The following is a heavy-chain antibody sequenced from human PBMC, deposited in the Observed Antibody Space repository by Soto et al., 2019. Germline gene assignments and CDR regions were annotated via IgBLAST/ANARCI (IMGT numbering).Heavy chain of an antibody. CDR3: AREGGSYDSGGYLIRGAFDI. Sequence: TLSVTWRVSGDAISRIDYYWTWIRQHPEKGLEWIGNIYFRGNTYYSPSLESRLTISVDTSKNQFSLKLTSVTAADTAVYYCAREGGSYDSGGYLIRGAFDIWGQGTTVTVSS. J-gene: IGHJ3*02. V-gene: IGHV4-31*02. CDR1: GDAISRIDYY. D-gene: IGHD3-22*01. CDR2: IYFRGNT.